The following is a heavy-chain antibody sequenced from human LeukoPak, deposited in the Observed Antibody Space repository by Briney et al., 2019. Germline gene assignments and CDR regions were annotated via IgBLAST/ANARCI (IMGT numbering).Heavy chain of an antibody. CDR3: ARDRGGGFDY. V-gene: IGHV3-64*01. Sequence: GQSLRLSCAASGFTLSSYGIDWVRQAPGEGLEYVSHIPRSSTSTYYANSVKGRFPISRDNSKTTLYIQMGSLGAEDMAVYYCARDRGGGFDYWGPGTLVTVSS. CDR2: IPRSSTST. J-gene: IGHJ4*02. D-gene: IGHD3-16*01. CDR1: GFTLSSYG.